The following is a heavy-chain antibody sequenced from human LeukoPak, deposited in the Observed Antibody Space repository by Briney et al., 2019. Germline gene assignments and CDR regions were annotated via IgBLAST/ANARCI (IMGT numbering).Heavy chain of an antibody. CDR1: GFTFSDYF. J-gene: IGHJ4*02. D-gene: IGHD2-2*01. Sequence: GGSLRLSCAASGFTFSDYFMSWIRQAPGKGLEWVSYISGSGNTIYYGDSVMGRFTVSREHAKNSLYLQMNSLRADDTAVYYCARRGASWYFVYWGQGTLVTVSS. V-gene: IGHV3-11*01. CDR2: ISGSGNTI. CDR3: ARRGASWYFVY.